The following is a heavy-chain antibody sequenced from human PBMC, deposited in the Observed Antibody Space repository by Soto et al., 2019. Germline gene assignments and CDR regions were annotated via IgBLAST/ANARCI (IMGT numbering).Heavy chain of an antibody. J-gene: IGHJ2*01. CDR1: GFTFSNYD. V-gene: IGHV3-13*04. CDR3: AREGGGRISLGYFDL. Sequence: EVQLEESGGGLVQPGGSLRLSCATSGFTFSNYDMHWVRQSTGNSLEWVSAISTGGATFYPGSVKGRFIISRENAKDSLVVQMNNRREGDTAVYYCAREGGGRISLGYFDLWGRGTLVTVSS. CDR2: ISTGGAT. D-gene: IGHD3-16*01.